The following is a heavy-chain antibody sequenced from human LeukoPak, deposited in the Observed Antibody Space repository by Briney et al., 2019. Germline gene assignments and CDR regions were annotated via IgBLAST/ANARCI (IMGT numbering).Heavy chain of an antibody. CDR3: AKAGIAATPGAIDY. J-gene: IGHJ4*02. CDR2: ISYDGSNK. CDR1: GFTFSRYG. V-gene: IGHV3-30*18. D-gene: IGHD6-13*01. Sequence: GRSLRLSCAASGFTFSRYGMHWVRQAPGKGLEWVAVISYDGSNKYYADSVKGRFTISRDNSKNTLYLQMNSLRAEDTAVYYCAKAGIAATPGAIDYWGQGTLVTVSS.